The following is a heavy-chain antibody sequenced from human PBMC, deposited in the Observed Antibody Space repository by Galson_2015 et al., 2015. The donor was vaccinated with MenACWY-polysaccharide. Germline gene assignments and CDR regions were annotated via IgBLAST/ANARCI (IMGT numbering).Heavy chain of an antibody. V-gene: IGHV3-23*01. J-gene: IGHJ3*02. CDR1: GFTFSSYA. CDR3: AKHRDGGTYDAFDI. D-gene: IGHD3-16*01. CDR2: MDDRGGNT. Sequence: SLRLSCATSGFTFSSYAVSWVRQAPGKGLEWVSTMDDRGGNTYYADPVKGRFTISGDNSKSTLYLQMNSLRAEDTAIYYCAKHRDGGTYDAFDIWGHGTMVTVSS.